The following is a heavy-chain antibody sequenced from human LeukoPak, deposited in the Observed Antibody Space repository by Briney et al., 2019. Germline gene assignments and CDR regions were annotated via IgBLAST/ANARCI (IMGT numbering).Heavy chain of an antibody. CDR2: ISSSNSYI. Sequence: GGSLRLSCAASGFTFSSYSMNWVRQAPGKGLEWVSSISSSNSYIYYADSVKGRFTISRDNAKNSLYLQMNSLRAEDTAVYYCATPRGGATTPRFDYWGQGTLVTVSS. V-gene: IGHV3-21*01. CDR1: GFTFSSYS. J-gene: IGHJ4*02. CDR3: ATPRGGATTPRFDY. D-gene: IGHD1-26*01.